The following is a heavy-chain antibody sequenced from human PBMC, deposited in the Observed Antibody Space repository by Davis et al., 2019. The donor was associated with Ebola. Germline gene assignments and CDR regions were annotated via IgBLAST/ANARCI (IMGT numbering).Heavy chain of an antibody. Sequence: GGSLRLSCAASGFTFSSYAMSWVRQAPGKGLEWVSAISGNGGSTYYADSVKGRFTISRDNSKNTLYLQMSSLRAEDTALYYCARLDCTSATCYTGNFYYYYGADVWGQGTTVTVSS. D-gene: IGHD2-2*02. CDR1: GFTFSSYA. CDR2: ISGNGGST. V-gene: IGHV3-23*01. J-gene: IGHJ6*02. CDR3: ARLDCTSATCYTGNFYYYYGADV.